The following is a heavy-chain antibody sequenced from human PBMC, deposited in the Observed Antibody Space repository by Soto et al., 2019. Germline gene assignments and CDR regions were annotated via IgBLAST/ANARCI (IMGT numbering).Heavy chain of an antibody. Sequence: SETLSLTXAVSGGSISSGGYSWSWIRQPPGKGLEWIGYIYHSGSTYYNPSLKSRVTISVDRSKNQFSLKLSSVTAADTAVYYCARAYAIAGTLNWFDPWGQGTLVTVSS. CDR2: IYHSGST. CDR3: ARAYAIAGTLNWFDP. V-gene: IGHV4-30-2*01. J-gene: IGHJ5*02. CDR1: GGSISSGGYS. D-gene: IGHD2-8*01.